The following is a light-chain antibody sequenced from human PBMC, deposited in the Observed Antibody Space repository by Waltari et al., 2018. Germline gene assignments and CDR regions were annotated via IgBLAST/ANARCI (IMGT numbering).Light chain of an antibody. V-gene: IGLV3-25*03. CDR3: QSADSSGSVV. CDR2: KDS. J-gene: IGLJ2*01. CDR1: ALSKQY. Sequence: SFELTQPPSLPVSPGQTARITCSGNALSKQYAHWDQQRPGRAPVLVIYKDSERPSGIPERFSGSSSGTTVTLTISGVQAEDEADYYCQSADSSGSVVFGGGTKLTVL.